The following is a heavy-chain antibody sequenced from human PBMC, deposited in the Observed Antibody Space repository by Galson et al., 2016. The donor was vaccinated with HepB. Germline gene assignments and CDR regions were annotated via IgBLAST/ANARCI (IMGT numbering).Heavy chain of an antibody. V-gene: IGHV3-23*01. CDR1: GFTFRSYA. CDR3: AKDPSWWGSHFYAMDV. CDR2: ISGTGGST. D-gene: IGHD2-15*01. Sequence: SLRLSCAASGFTFRSYAMSWVRQVPGKGLEWVSTISGTGGSTDYADSVKGQFTISRDNSKNTLYLQMNNLRAADTAVYFCAKDPSWWGSHFYAMDVWGKGTTVIVSS. J-gene: IGHJ6*04.